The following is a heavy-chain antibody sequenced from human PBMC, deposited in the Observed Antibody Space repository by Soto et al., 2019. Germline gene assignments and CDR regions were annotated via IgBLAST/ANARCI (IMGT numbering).Heavy chain of an antibody. CDR2: INQSGST. J-gene: IGHJ6*02. CDR1: GGSFSGYY. CDR3: ARGRVDFWSGYYKNYYYYGMDV. D-gene: IGHD3-3*01. V-gene: IGHV4-34*01. Sequence: PSETLSLTCAVYGGSFSGYYWSWIRQPPGKGLEWIGEINQSGSTNYNPSLKSRVTISVDTSKNQFSLKLSSVTAADTAVYYCARGRVDFWSGYYKNYYYYGMDVWGQGTTVTVSS.